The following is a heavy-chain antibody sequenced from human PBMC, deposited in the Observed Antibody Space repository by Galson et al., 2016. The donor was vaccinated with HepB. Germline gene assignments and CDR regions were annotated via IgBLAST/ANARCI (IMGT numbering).Heavy chain of an antibody. Sequence: SLRLSCAASGFVFSAFGMSWVRQSPGMGLEWVSTIDSGSVATYDADSVKGRISISRDNFKSTLYLQVNNLRVVDTAIYYCARVRGGQGYWSFDLWGRGIVVAVSS. J-gene: IGHJ2*01. CDR3: ARVRGGQGYWSFDL. D-gene: IGHD3-16*01. CDR1: GFVFSAFG. V-gene: IGHV3-23*01. CDR2: IDSGSVAT.